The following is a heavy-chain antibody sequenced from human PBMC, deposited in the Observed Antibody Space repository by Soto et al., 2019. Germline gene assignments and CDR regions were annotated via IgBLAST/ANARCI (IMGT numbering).Heavy chain of an antibody. J-gene: IGHJ4*02. V-gene: IGHV4-59*08. CDR3: ARHNYGSGSTYFDY. CDR2: IYYSGST. Sequence: SETLSLTCTVSGGSISSYYWSWIRQPPGKGLEWIGYIYYSGSTNYNPSLKSRVTISVDTSKNQFSLKLNSMTAADTAVCYCARHNYGSGSTYFDYWGQGTLVTVSS. CDR1: GGSISSYY. D-gene: IGHD3-10*01.